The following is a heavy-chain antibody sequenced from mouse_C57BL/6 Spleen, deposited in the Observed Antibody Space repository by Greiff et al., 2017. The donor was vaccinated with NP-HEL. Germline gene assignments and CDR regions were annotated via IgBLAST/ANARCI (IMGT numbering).Heavy chain of an antibody. CDR1: GYSFTGYY. V-gene: IGHV1-42*01. CDR2: INPSTGGT. J-gene: IGHJ3*01. CDR3: ARNYYCRVFAY. Sequence: EVQLQQSGPELVKDGASVKISCKASGYSFTGYYMNWVKQSPEKSLEWIGEINPSTGGTTYNQKFKAKATLTVDKSSSTAYMQLKSLTSEDSAVYYCARNYYCRVFAYWGQGTLVTVSA. D-gene: IGHD1-1*01.